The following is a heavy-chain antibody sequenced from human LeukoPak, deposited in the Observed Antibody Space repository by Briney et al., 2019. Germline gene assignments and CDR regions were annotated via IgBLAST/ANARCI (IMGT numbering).Heavy chain of an antibody. Sequence: GGSLRLSCAASGFTFSSYAMHWVRQAPGKGLAWVAAISYDGGNKYYADSVKDRFTISRDNSKNTLYLQMNSLRAEDTAVYYCARDLAGATSLWGQGTLVTVSS. CDR2: ISYDGGNK. V-gene: IGHV3-30-3*01. D-gene: IGHD1-26*01. CDR1: GFTFSSYA. J-gene: IGHJ4*02. CDR3: ARDLAGATSL.